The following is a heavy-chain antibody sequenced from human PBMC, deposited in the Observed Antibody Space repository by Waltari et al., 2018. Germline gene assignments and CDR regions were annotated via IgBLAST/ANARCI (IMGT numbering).Heavy chain of an antibody. Sequence: QVQLVQSGAEVKKPGASVKVSCKASGYTFTGYYMHWVRQAPGQGLEWRGRINPNSGGTNYAQKFQGRVTMTRDTSISTAYMELSRLRSDDTAVYYCARGGSWYPRPNYVENWFDPWGQGTLVTVSS. V-gene: IGHV1-2*06. J-gene: IGHJ5*02. D-gene: IGHD4-17*01. CDR1: GYTFTGYY. CDR2: INPNSGGT. CDR3: ARGGSWYPRPNYVENWFDP.